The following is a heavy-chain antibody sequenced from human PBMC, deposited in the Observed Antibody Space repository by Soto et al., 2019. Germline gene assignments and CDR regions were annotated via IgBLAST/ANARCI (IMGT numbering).Heavy chain of an antibody. CDR1: GGSISSGGYY. J-gene: IGHJ6*02. Sequence: PSETLSLTCTVSGGSISSGGYYWSWIRQHPGKGLEWIGYIYYSGSTYYNPSLESRVTISVDTSKNQFSLKLNSVTAADTAVYYCARDLWGYCGTDCYPLDVWGPGTTVTVSS. CDR3: ARDLWGYCGTDCYPLDV. D-gene: IGHD2-21*02. V-gene: IGHV4-31*03. CDR2: IYYSGST.